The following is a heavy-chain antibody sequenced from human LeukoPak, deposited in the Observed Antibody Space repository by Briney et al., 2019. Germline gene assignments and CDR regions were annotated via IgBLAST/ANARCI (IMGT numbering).Heavy chain of an antibody. CDR2: ISAYNGNT. Sequence: GASVKVSCKASGYTFTSYGISWVRQAPGQGLEWMGWISAYNGNTNYAQKFQGRVTITRNTSISTAYMELSSLRSEDTAVYYCASEEVAVAGSRDYWGQGTLVTVSS. CDR1: GYTFTSYG. D-gene: IGHD6-19*01. CDR3: ASEEVAVAGSRDY. J-gene: IGHJ4*02. V-gene: IGHV1-18*01.